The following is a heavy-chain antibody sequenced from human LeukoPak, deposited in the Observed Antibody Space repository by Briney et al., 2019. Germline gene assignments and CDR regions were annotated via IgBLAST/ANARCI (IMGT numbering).Heavy chain of an antibody. CDR1: GYTFTNYG. V-gene: IGHV1-18*01. CDR3: ARDLTGDDAFDI. CDR2: VSAYNAMT. D-gene: IGHD7-27*01. J-gene: IGHJ3*02. Sequence: ASVKVSCKASGYTFTNYGFSWVRQAPGQGPEWMGWVSAYNAMTNYAQKFQGRLSLTTDTSTNTAYLELRSLRSDDTAVYYCARDLTGDDAFDIWGQGTMVTVSS.